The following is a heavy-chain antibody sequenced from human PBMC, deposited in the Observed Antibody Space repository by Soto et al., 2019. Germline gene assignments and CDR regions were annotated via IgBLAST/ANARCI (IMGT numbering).Heavy chain of an antibody. Sequence: VGSLRLSCAASGFTFSSYAMSWVRQAPGKGLEWVSAISGSGGSTYYADSVKGRFTISRDNSKNTLYLQMNSLRAEDTAVYYCANSYSSSWPIDYWGQGTLVTVSS. J-gene: IGHJ4*02. CDR2: ISGSGGST. D-gene: IGHD6-13*01. CDR3: ANSYSSSWPIDY. CDR1: GFTFSSYA. V-gene: IGHV3-23*01.